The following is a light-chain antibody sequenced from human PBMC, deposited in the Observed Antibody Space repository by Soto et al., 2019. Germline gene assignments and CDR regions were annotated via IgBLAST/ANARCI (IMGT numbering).Light chain of an antibody. V-gene: IGLV2-14*01. CDR2: DVS. CDR1: SSDVGDYNY. CDR3: SSYTSSSTLV. Sequence: QSALTQPASVSGSPGQSITISCTGTSSDVGDYNYVSWYQQQPGKAPKVMIYDVSNRPSGVSNRFSGSKSGNTASLTISGLQAEDEADYYCSSYTSSSTLVFGTGTKLTAL. J-gene: IGLJ1*01.